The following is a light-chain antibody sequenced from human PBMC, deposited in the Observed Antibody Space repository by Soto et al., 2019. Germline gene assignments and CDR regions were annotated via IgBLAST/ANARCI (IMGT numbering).Light chain of an antibody. V-gene: IGLV2-23*02. CDR3: CSYAGRSTWV. Sequence: QSALTQPASVSGSPGQSITISCTGTSSDVGSYNFVSWYQQHPDKAPKLMIYEVSKRPSGVSDRFSGSKSGNTASLTISGLQAEDEADYYCCSYAGRSTWVFGGGTKVTVL. J-gene: IGLJ3*02. CDR1: SSDVGSYNF. CDR2: EVS.